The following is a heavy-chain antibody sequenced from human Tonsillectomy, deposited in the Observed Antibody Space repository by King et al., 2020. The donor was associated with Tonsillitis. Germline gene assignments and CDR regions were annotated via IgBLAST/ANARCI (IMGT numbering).Heavy chain of an antibody. CDR3: AKDAGWGSGWTTSYYYDYGMDV. J-gene: IGHJ6*02. CDR2: ISYDGSNK. CDR1: GFTFSSYG. D-gene: IGHD6-25*01. Sequence: QLVQSGGGVVQPGRSLRLSCAASGFTFSSYGMHWVRQAPGKGLEWVAVISYDGSNKYYADSVKGRFTISRDNSKNTLYLQMNSLRAEDTAVYYCAKDAGWGSGWTTSYYYDYGMDVWGQGTTVTVSS. V-gene: IGHV3-30*18.